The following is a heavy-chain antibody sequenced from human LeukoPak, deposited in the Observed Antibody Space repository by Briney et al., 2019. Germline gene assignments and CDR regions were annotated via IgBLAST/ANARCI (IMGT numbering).Heavy chain of an antibody. Sequence: ASVKVSCKASGYTFTGYYMHWVRQAPGQGLEWMGWIDPNSGGTNYAQKFQGRVTMTRDTSISTAYMELSRLRSDDTAVYYCARAFSTELYYYYYMDVWGKGTTVTVSS. D-gene: IGHD3-16*01. CDR3: ARAFSTELYYYYYMDV. J-gene: IGHJ6*03. V-gene: IGHV1-2*02. CDR1: GYTFTGYY. CDR2: IDPNSGGT.